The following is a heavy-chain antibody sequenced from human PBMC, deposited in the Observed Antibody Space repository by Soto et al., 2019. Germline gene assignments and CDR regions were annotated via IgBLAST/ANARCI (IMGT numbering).Heavy chain of an antibody. V-gene: IGHV3-66*01. CDR2: TYSGGTT. CDR1: GFTVSSIY. Sequence: EVQLVESGGGLVQPGGSLRLSCAASGFTVSSIYMSWVRQAPGKGLEWVSVTYSGGTTYYADSVKGRFIISRDNSKNTLDLQMNSLRAEDTAVYYCAREFRTSGSRDAFDIWGQGTMVTVSS. J-gene: IGHJ3*02. CDR3: AREFRTSGSRDAFDI. D-gene: IGHD1-26*01.